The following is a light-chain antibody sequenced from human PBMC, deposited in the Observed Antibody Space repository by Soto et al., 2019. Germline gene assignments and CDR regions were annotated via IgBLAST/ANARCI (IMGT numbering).Light chain of an antibody. Sequence: QSALTQPASVSGSPGQSITISCTGTSSDLAIYNYVSWYQQQPGKDPKLMIYQVTNRPSGVSNRFSGSRSGNTASLTISGLQAEDEADYYCSSYTDSSTYVFGTGTKGTVL. V-gene: IGLV2-14*01. CDR1: SSDLAIYNY. CDR2: QVT. J-gene: IGLJ1*01. CDR3: SSYTDSSTYV.